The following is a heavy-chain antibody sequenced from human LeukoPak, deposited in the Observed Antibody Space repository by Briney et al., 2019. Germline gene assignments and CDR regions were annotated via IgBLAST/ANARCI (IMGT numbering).Heavy chain of an antibody. V-gene: IGHV1-69*13. CDR3: ARDNRITMVRGVIGYYYGMDV. J-gene: IGHJ6*02. D-gene: IGHD3-10*01. Sequence: GASVKVSCKASGYTXTSYGISWVRQAPGQGLEWMGGIIPIFGTANYAQKFQGRVTITADESTSTAYMELSSLRSEDTAVYYCARDNRITMVRGVIGYYYGMDVWGQGTTVAVSS. CDR1: GYTXTSYG. CDR2: IIPIFGTA.